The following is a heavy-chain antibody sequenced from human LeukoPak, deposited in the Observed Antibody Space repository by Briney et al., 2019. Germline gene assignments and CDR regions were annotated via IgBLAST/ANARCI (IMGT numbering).Heavy chain of an antibody. CDR2: IIPILGIA. Sequence: ASVKVSCKASGGTFSSYTISWVRQAPGQGLGWMGRIIPILGIANYAQKSQGRVTITADKSTSTAYMELSSLRSEDTAVYYCARGKRSSEVDVWGQGTTVTVSS. D-gene: IGHD6-19*01. CDR3: ARGKRSSEVDV. V-gene: IGHV1-69*02. J-gene: IGHJ6*02. CDR1: GGTFSSYT.